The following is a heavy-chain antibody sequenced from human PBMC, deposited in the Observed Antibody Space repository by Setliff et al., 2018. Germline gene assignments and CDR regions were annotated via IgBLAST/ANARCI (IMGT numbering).Heavy chain of an antibody. CDR1: GDTFTKNA. D-gene: IGHD5-18*01. J-gene: IGHJ5*02. Sequence: ASVKVSCKASGDTFTKNAIHWLRQAPGQRPELMGWINTDNGNTRYSQNFQDRVTITRDTSQTTAFVELSSLRPDATAVYFCSRGSRPLWGAWGQGTLVTVSS. CDR3: SRGSRPLWGA. V-gene: IGHV1-3*04. CDR2: INTDNGNT.